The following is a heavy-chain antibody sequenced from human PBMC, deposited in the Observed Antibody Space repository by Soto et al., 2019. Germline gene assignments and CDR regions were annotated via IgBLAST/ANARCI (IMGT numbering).Heavy chain of an antibody. D-gene: IGHD6-13*01. Sequence: QITLKESGPTLVKPTQTLTLTCTFSGFSLSTSGVGVGWIRQPPGKALEWLALIYWDDDKRYSPSLKSRLTLXXDXSXXQVVLTMTHMDPVDTATYYCAHHDGSSWPTGDFDYWGQGTLVTVSS. J-gene: IGHJ4*02. CDR2: IYWDDDK. V-gene: IGHV2-5*02. CDR1: GFSLSTSGVG. CDR3: AHHDGSSWPTGDFDY.